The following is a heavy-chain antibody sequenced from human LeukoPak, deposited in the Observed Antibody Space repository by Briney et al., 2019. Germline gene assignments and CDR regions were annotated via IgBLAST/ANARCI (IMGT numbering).Heavy chain of an antibody. D-gene: IGHD1-26*01. J-gene: IGHJ3*02. CDR1: GGSISSSSYY. CDR3: ARRSGTYHAFDI. V-gene: IGHV4-61*01. Sequence: SETLSLTCAVSGGSISSSSYYWSWIRQPPGKGLEWIGYMYHSGSTNYNPSLKSRVTVSVDTSKNQFSLKLSSVTAADTAVYYCARRSGTYHAFDIWGQGTMVTVSS. CDR2: MYHSGST.